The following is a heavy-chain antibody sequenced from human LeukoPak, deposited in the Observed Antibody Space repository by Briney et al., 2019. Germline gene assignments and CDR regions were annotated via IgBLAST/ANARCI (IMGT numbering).Heavy chain of an antibody. CDR3: ARAPTPYFTYYMDV. CDR1: GFTLSTYS. Sequence: GGSLRLSCAASGFTLSTYSMSWVRQAPGKGLEWISYIGSSGSAGGNIYYAVSVKGRFTVSRDNAKDSLFLQMNSLQDADTAVYYCARAPTPYFTYYMDVWGKGTTVTVSS. D-gene: IGHD2-21*01. V-gene: IGHV3-48*02. J-gene: IGHJ6*03. CDR2: IGSSGSAGGNI.